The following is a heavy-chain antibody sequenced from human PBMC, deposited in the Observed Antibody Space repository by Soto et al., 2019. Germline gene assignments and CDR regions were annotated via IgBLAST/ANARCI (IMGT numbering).Heavy chain of an antibody. CDR3: ARHRYYDSSGYSAALRDYHGMDV. D-gene: IGHD3-22*01. V-gene: IGHV5-51*01. Sequence: GESLKISCKGSGYSFTSYWIGWVRQMPGKGLEWMGIIYPGDSDTRYSPSFQGQVTISADKSISTAYLQWSSLKASDTAMYYCARHRYYDSSGYSAALRDYHGMDVWGQGTTVTVSS. J-gene: IGHJ6*02. CDR1: GYSFTSYW. CDR2: IYPGDSDT.